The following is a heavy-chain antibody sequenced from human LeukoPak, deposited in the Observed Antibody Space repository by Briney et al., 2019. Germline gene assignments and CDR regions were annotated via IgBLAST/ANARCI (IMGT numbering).Heavy chain of an antibody. CDR2: ISSSGTLI. J-gene: IGHJ4*02. D-gene: IGHD2-2*01. V-gene: IGHV3-48*03. CDR1: GFTFSSYE. CDR3: ARKYCSSTSCLFDY. Sequence: GGSLRLSCAASGFTFSSYEMNWVRQAPGKGLEWVSYISSSGTLIYNADSVKGRFTISRDNARNSLYLQMNSLRAEDTAVYYCARKYCSSTSCLFDYWGQGTLVTVSS.